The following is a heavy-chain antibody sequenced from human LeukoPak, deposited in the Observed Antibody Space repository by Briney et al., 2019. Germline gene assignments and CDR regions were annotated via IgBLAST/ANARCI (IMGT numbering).Heavy chain of an antibody. J-gene: IGHJ4*02. V-gene: IGHV3-74*01. Sequence: GGSLRLSCAASGFTFSSYWMHWVRQAPGKGLEWVSRIKTDGSSTSYADSVKGRFTISRDNAKNTLYLQMSSLRAEDTAVYYCATYTSSGVDTMQDYWGQGTLVTVSS. D-gene: IGHD3-3*01. CDR3: ATYTSSGVDTMQDY. CDR1: GFTFSSYW. CDR2: IKTDGSST.